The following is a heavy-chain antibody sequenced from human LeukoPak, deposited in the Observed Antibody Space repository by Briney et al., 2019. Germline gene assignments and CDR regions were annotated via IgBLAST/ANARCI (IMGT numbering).Heavy chain of an antibody. CDR2: ISGSGGST. Sequence: GGSLRLSRAASGFTFSSYAMSWVRQAPGKGLEWVSAISGSGGSTYYADSVKGRFTISRDNSKNTLYLQMNRLRAEDTAVYYCATPKRVTGDPSNGDYWGRGTLVTVSS. D-gene: IGHD7-27*01. CDR1: GFTFSSYA. CDR3: ATPKRVTGDPSNGDY. J-gene: IGHJ4*02. V-gene: IGHV3-23*01.